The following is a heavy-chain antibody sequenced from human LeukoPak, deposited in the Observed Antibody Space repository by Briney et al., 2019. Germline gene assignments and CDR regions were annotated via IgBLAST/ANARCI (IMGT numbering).Heavy chain of an antibody. CDR1: GYTFTSYG. V-gene: IGHV1-18*01. CDR2: ISAYNGST. J-gene: IGHJ5*02. D-gene: IGHD1-7*01. Sequence: GASVKVSCKASGYTFTSYGISWVRQAPGQGLEWMGWISAYNGSTNYAQKLQGRVTMTTDTSTSTAYMELRSLRSDDTAVYYCAREGGDNWNYGWFDPWGQGTLVTVSS. CDR3: AREGGDNWNYGWFDP.